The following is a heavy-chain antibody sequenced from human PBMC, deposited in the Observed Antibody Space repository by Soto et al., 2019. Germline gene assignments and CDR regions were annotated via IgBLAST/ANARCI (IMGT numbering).Heavy chain of an antibody. CDR1: GYSLTNGYY. CDR3: AGVKLAGSGSFHD. CDR2: IYHTRNT. Sequence: PSETLPLTCAVSGYSLTNGYYWGWIRQPPGKGLEWIGSIYHTRNTYYNPSLKSRVTLSIDTYKDQFSLNLRSVTAADTAMYYCAGVKLAGSGSFHDWAQGTLVNVSS. D-gene: IGHD6-25*01. V-gene: IGHV4-38-2*01. J-gene: IGHJ4*02.